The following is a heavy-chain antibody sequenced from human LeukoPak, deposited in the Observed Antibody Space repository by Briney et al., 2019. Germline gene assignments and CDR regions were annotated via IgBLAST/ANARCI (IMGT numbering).Heavy chain of an antibody. D-gene: IGHD6-13*01. J-gene: IGHJ6*03. CDR2: ISGSGGGT. Sequence: GGSLRLSCVASGFTFSSYAMSWVRQAPGKGLEWISAISGSGGGTYYADSVKGRFTISRDNSKNTLFLQMNILRAEDTAAYYCVKNRGYSSSKDYYYYMDVWGKGTTVTVSS. V-gene: IGHV3-23*01. CDR1: GFTFSSYA. CDR3: VKNRGYSSSKDYYYYMDV.